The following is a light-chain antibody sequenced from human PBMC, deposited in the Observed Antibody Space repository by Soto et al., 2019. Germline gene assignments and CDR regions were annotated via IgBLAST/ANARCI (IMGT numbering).Light chain of an antibody. CDR1: QSVSSN. J-gene: IGKJ3*01. Sequence: EIVMTQSPATLSVSRGERATLSSRASQSVSSNLAWYQQKPGQAPRPLICGASSMTTGIAARFSGSGSGTEFSLAISCLASEDFAVYYCQQYDNWPPGPFTFGPGTKVDIE. CDR3: QQYDNWPPGPFT. V-gene: IGKV3-15*01. CDR2: GAS.